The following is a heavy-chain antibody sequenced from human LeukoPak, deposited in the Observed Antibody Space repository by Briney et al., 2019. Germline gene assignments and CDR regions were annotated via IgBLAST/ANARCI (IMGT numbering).Heavy chain of an antibody. J-gene: IGHJ3*02. D-gene: IGHD6-19*01. CDR3: ARVGKTFYSSGSDI. V-gene: IGHV4-59*01. CDR1: GGSISSYY. Sequence: SETLSLTCTVSGGSISSYYWSWIRQPPGKGLEWIGYIYYSGSTNYNPSLKSRVTISVDTSKNQFSLKLSSVTAADTAVYYCARVGKTFYSSGSDIWGQGTMVTVSS. CDR2: IYYSGST.